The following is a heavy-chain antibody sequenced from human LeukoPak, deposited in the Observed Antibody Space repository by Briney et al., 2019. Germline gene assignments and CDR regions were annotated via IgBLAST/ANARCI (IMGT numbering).Heavy chain of an antibody. J-gene: IGHJ3*02. V-gene: IGHV3-7*01. CDR2: IKQDGSEK. CDR1: GFTFSNYW. D-gene: IGHD1-26*01. Sequence: GGSLRLSCAASGFTFSNYWMTWVRQAPGKGLEWVANIKQDGSEKYYVDSVKGRFTISRDNAKNSLYLQMNSLRAEDTAVYYCARSSELLDAFDIWGQGTMVTVSS. CDR3: ARSSELLDAFDI.